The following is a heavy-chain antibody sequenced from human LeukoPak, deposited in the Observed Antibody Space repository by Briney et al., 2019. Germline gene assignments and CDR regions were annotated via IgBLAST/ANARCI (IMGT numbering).Heavy chain of an antibody. CDR1: GFTFSSYG. D-gene: IGHD1-26*01. J-gene: IGHJ2*01. V-gene: IGHV3-30*18. Sequence: GRSLRLSCAASGFTFSSYGMHWVRQAPGKGLEWVAVISYDGSNKYYADSVKGRFTISRDNSKNTLYLQMNSLRAEDTAVYYCAKDLASGSYYGWYFDLWGRGTLVTVSS. CDR3: AKDLASGSYYGWYFDL. CDR2: ISYDGSNK.